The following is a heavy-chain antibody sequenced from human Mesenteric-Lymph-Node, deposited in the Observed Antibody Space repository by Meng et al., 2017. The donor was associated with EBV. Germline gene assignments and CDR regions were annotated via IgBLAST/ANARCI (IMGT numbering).Heavy chain of an antibody. J-gene: IGHJ4*02. CDR2: ITAYTGKT. CDR1: GYTLDSYG. D-gene: IGHD3-16*01. Sequence: QVQLLQSGAEVKKPGASVKVPCKASGYTLDSYGISWVRQAPGQGLEWMGWITAYTGKTNSAQKFQGRLTMTTDTSTNTAYMELRSLRSDDTAVYYCARDSVSYARNFDSWGQGTLVTVSS. V-gene: IGHV1-18*01. CDR3: ARDSVSYARNFDS.